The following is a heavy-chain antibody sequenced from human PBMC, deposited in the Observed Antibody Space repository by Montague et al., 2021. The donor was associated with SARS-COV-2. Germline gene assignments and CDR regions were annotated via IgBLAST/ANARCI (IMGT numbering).Heavy chain of an antibody. J-gene: IGHJ6*02. V-gene: IGHV4-59*01. Sequence: SETLSLTCTVPGSFISSSYWSWIRQPPGKGLEWIGYIYHSGNTNYNPSLQSRVTISIGTSMNQFPLSLRSMTAADTAAYFCAGDLLPPRTAIKTNFFVLDVWGQGTTVIVSS. CDR2: IYHSGNT. D-gene: IGHD2-21*02. CDR3: AGDLLPPRTAIKTNFFVLDV. CDR1: GSFISSSY.